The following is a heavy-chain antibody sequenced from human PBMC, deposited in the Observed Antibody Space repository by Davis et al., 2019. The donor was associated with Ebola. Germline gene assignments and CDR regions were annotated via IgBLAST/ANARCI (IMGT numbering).Heavy chain of an antibody. D-gene: IGHD2-15*01. CDR2: IKQDGSNK. CDR3: ARGPQYCSGGSCYSSPNLDY. V-gene: IGHV3-7*03. Sequence: GESLKISCAASGFTFSSYWMSWVRQAPGKGLEWVANIKQDGSNKYYADSVKGRFTISRDNSKNTLYLQMNSLRAEDTAVYYCARGPQYCSGGSCYSSPNLDYWGQGTLVTVSS. CDR1: GFTFSSYW. J-gene: IGHJ4*02.